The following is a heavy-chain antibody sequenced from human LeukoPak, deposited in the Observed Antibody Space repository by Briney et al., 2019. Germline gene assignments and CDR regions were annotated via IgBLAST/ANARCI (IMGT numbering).Heavy chain of an antibody. V-gene: IGHV3-23*01. J-gene: IGHJ1*01. CDR1: GFTVSSDY. CDR3: AKDDDWGRYKH. D-gene: IGHD3-16*01. Sequence: PGGSLRLSCAASGFTVSSDYVSWVRQAPGKGLEWVSGISPSGGITYYTDSVKGRFTISRDNSKNTQSLQMNSLRAEDTAVYYCAKDDDWGRYKHWGQGTLVTVSS. CDR2: ISPSGGIT.